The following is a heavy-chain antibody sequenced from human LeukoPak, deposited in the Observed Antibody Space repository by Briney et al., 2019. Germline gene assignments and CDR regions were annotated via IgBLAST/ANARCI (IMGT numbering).Heavy chain of an antibody. CDR3: ARDPSGSYYLSGAFDI. V-gene: IGHV4-59*01. D-gene: IGHD1-26*01. J-gene: IGHJ3*02. CDR1: GGSISSYY. Sequence: SETLSLTCTVSGGSISSYYWSWIRQPPGKGLEWIEYIYYSGSTNYNPSLKSRVTISIDTSKNQFSLKLSSVTAADTAVYYCARDPSGSYYLSGAFDIWGQGTMVTVSS. CDR2: IYYSGST.